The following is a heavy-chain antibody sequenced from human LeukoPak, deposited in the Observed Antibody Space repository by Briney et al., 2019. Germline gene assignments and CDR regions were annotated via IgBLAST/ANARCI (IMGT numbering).Heavy chain of an antibody. D-gene: IGHD6-13*01. CDR3: ARGGSSRFDQ. V-gene: IGHV3-7*04. CDR1: GFTFSNYW. J-gene: IGHJ4*02. Sequence: GGSLRLSCAASGFTFSNYWMSWVRQAPGKGLEWVAKISPGGSEKYYVDSVKGRFTISRDNAKNSLDLEMSSLRADDTAVYYCARGGSSRFDQWGQGTLVTASS. CDR2: ISPGGSEK.